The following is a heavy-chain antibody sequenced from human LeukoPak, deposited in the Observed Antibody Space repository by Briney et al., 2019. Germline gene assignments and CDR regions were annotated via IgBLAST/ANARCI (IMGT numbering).Heavy chain of an antibody. V-gene: IGHV3-21*03. CDR3: ARDCWDYGSGSYCGIDY. CDR2: ITSSSNYI. CDR1: GFTLSSYN. Sequence: PGGSLRLSCAASGFTLSSYNMNWVRQAPGKGLEWVSSITSSSNYIYYADSVKGRFTISRDNAKNSLYLQMNSLRAEDTTVYYCARDCWDYGSGSYCGIDYWGQGTLVTVSS. D-gene: IGHD3-10*01. J-gene: IGHJ4*02.